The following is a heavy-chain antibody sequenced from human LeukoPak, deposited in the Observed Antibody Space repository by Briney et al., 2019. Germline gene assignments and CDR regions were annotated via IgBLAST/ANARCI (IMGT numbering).Heavy chain of an antibody. CDR2: INSDGSST. CDR1: GFTFSSYW. V-gene: IGHV3-74*01. CDR3: AKRVGPYSTSWYFDY. Sequence: GGSLRLSCAASGFTFSSYWMHWVRQAPGKGLVWVSRINSDGSSTSYADSVKGRFTISRDNAKNTLYLQMNSLRAEDTAVYYCAKRVGPYSTSWYFDYWGQGTLVTVSS. J-gene: IGHJ4*02. D-gene: IGHD2-2*01.